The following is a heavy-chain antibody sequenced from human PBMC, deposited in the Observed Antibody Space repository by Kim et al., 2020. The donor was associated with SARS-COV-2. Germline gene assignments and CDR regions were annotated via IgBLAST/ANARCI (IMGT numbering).Heavy chain of an antibody. CDR3: ARAAWGSGRGGYYMDV. Sequence: ASVKVSCKASGYTFTGYYMHWVRQAPGQGLEWMGRINPNSGGTNYAQKFQGRVTMTRDTSISTAYIELSRLRSDDTAVYYCARAAWGSGRGGYYMDVWGKGTTVTVSS. V-gene: IGHV1-2*06. D-gene: IGHD6-19*01. CDR2: INPNSGGT. CDR1: GYTFTGYY. J-gene: IGHJ6*03.